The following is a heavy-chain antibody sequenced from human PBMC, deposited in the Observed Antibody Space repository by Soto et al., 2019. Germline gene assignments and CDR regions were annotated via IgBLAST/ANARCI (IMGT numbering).Heavy chain of an antibody. Sequence: QITLKESGPTLVKPTQTLTLTCTFSGFSLSTSGVGVGWIRQPPGKALEWLALIYWDDDKRYSPSLKSRLTITKDTSKNQVVLTMTNIAPLDTATYYCAHRRRGSYVYYWGQGTLVTISS. J-gene: IGHJ4*02. CDR2: IYWDDDK. D-gene: IGHD3-16*01. V-gene: IGHV2-5*02. CDR1: GFSLSTSGVG. CDR3: AHRRRGSYVYY.